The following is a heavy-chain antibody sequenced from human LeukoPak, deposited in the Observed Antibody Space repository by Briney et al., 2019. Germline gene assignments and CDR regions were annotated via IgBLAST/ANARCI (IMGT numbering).Heavy chain of an antibody. D-gene: IGHD5-18*01. J-gene: IGHJ4*02. CDR2: INPNSGGT. CDR3: ARDRVKPRGYSYGETDY. Sequence: VASVKVSCKASGYTFTGYYMHWVRQAPGQGLEWMGWINPNSGGTNYAQKFQGRVTMTRDTSTSTVYMELSSLRSEDTAVYYCARDRVKPRGYSYGETDYWGQGTLVTVSS. CDR1: GYTFTGYY. V-gene: IGHV1-2*02.